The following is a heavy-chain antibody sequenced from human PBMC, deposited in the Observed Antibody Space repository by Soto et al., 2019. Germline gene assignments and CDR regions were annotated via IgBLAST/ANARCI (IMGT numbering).Heavy chain of an antibody. Sequence: EVQLVESGGGLVLPGGSLRLSCAASGFTFSSYAMHWVRQAPGKGLECVSAITSNGGNTDYANSEKGRFTISRDNSKNTLYLQMGSLRAEDMAVYYCARRIPFGYGMDVWGQGTTVTVSS. V-gene: IGHV3-64*01. CDR2: ITSNGGNT. CDR1: GFTFSSYA. D-gene: IGHD2-21*01. CDR3: ARRIPFGYGMDV. J-gene: IGHJ6*02.